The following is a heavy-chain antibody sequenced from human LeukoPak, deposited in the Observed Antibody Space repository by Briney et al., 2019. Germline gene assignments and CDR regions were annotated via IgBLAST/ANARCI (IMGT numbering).Heavy chain of an antibody. D-gene: IGHD1-14*01. CDR2: INHSGST. Sequence: ASETLSLTCAVYGGSFSGYYWSWIRQPPGKGLEWIGEINHSGSTYYNPSLKSRVTISVDTSKNQFSLKLSSVTAADTAVYYCARVDRLPVAFDIRGQGTMVTVSS. J-gene: IGHJ3*02. CDR3: ARVDRLPVAFDI. CDR1: GGSFSGYY. V-gene: IGHV4-34*01.